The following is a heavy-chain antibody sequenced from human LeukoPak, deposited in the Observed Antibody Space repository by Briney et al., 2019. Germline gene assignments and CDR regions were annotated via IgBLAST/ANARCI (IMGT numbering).Heavy chain of an antibody. Sequence: ASVKVSCKASGYTFTSYGISWVRQAPGQGLEWMGWISAYDGNTNYAQKLQGRVTMTTDTSTGTAYMELRSLRSADTAVHYCARDSVVAATRFDYWGRGTLVTVSS. D-gene: IGHD2-15*01. J-gene: IGHJ4*02. CDR2: ISAYDGNT. CDR1: GYTFTSYG. CDR3: ARDSVVAATRFDY. V-gene: IGHV1-18*04.